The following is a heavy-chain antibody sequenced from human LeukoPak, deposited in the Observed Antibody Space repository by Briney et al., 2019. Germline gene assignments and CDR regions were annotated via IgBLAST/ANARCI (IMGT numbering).Heavy chain of an antibody. CDR2: ISYDGNNK. J-gene: IGHJ4*02. CDR3: ARGGDYGSGSFRWRHFDY. Sequence: PGRSLRLSCAASGFTFSNYALHWIRQAPGKGLEWVTVISYDGNNKYYADSVTGGFTISRNNSKKTPYLQMNRLRTEDTAVYYCARGGDYGSGSFRWRHFDYWGQGTLVTVSS. V-gene: IGHV3-30-3*01. CDR1: GFTFSNYA. D-gene: IGHD3-10*01.